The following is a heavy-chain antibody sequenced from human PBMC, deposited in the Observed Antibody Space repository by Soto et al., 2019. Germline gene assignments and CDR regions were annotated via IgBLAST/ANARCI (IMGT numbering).Heavy chain of an antibody. CDR1: GFTFSSYS. CDR3: ARDTSVNYDSSGYWAY. J-gene: IGHJ4*02. Sequence: EVQLVESGGGLVKPGGSLRLSCAASGFTFSSYSMNWVRQAPGKGLEWVSSISSSSSYIYYADSVKGRFTISRDNAKNSLYLQMNSLRAEDTAVYYCARDTSVNYDSSGYWAYWGQGTLVTVSS. CDR2: ISSSSSYI. D-gene: IGHD3-22*01. V-gene: IGHV3-21*01.